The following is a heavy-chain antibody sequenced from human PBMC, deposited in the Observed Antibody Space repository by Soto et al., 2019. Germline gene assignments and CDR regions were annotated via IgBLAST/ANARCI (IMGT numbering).Heavy chain of an antibody. Sequence: GALRLSCAASGLTFSSYSMNWVRQAPGKGLEWVSSISSSSSYIYYADSVKGRFTISRDNAKNSLYLQMNSLRADDTAVYYCARDQAKSIVVVTAIDYWGQGALVTVSS. CDR3: ARDQAKSIVVVTAIDY. V-gene: IGHV3-21*01. CDR2: ISSSSSYI. CDR1: GLTFSSYS. D-gene: IGHD2-21*02. J-gene: IGHJ4*02.